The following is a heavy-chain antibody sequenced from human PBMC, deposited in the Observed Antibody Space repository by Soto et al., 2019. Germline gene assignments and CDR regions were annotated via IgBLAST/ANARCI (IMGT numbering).Heavy chain of an antibody. CDR3: ARDYGITIIVVVGDY. D-gene: IGHD3-22*01. CDR2: ISYDGSNK. J-gene: IGHJ4*02. V-gene: IGHV3-30-3*01. Sequence: QVQLVESGGGVVQPGRSLRLSCAASGFTFSSYAMHWVRQAPGKGLEWVAVISYDGSNKYYADSVKGRFTISRDNSKNTLYLQMNSLRAEDTAVYYCARDYGITIIVVVGDYWGQGTLVTVSS. CDR1: GFTFSSYA.